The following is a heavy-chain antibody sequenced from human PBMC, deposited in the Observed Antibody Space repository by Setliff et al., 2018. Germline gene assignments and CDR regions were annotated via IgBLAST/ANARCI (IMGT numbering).Heavy chain of an antibody. D-gene: IGHD2-8*01. V-gene: IGHV4-61*02. CDR3: AKEHVVISFVTNTHHHYGMDV. CDR1: GGSITSGSYY. CDR2: LHTSGTT. J-gene: IGHJ6*02. Sequence: SETLSLTCAVSGGSITSGSYYWSWIRQPAGEGLEWIGRLHTSGTTVYNPSLKSRVSISADTSMNHFSLRMTSVSAADTAVYYCAKEHVVISFVTNTHHHYGMDVWGQGATVTVSS.